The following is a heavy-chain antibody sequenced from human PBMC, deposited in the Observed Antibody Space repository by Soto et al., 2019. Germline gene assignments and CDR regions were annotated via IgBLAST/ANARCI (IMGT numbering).Heavy chain of an antibody. CDR2: LYYSGST. V-gene: IGHV4-30-4*08. CDR3: ARGLYAATGEYCYWDS. D-gene: IGHD6-25*01. J-gene: IGHJ5*02. CDR1: GGSISSADYS. Sequence: SETLSLTCTVCGGSISSADYSWSWIRQPPGKGLEWLGYLYYSGSTYYHPSLQSRLTISVDTSTHQISLQLPSVTAADTAVYFCARGLYAATGEYCYWDSWGQGPRVTV.